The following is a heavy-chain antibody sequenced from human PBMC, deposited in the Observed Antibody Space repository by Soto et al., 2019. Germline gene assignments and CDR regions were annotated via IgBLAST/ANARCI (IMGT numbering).Heavy chain of an antibody. CDR2: IVVGSGNT. D-gene: IGHD3-3*01. Sequence: GASVKVSCKASGFTFTSSAVQWVRQARGQRLEWIGWIVVGSGNTNYAQKFQERVTITRDMSTSTAYMELGSLRSEDTAVYYCAAVAGYYDFWSGYHSTQDYYYYGMDVWGQGTTVTVSS. CDR3: AAVAGYYDFWSGYHSTQDYYYYGMDV. J-gene: IGHJ6*02. V-gene: IGHV1-58*01. CDR1: GFTFTSSA.